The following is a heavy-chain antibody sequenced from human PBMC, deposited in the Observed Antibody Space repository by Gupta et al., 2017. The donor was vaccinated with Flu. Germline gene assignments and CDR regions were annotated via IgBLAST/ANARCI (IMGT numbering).Heavy chain of an antibody. D-gene: IGHD2-8*01. V-gene: IGHV3-30*18. CDR1: GFTFSSYG. J-gene: IGHJ6*03. CDR3: AQDASLIHFYYYMDV. Sequence: QLQLVESGDGVVQPGRSLRLSCVASGFTFSSYGMHWVRQAPGQGLEWVVVISYDGSNEYYADSVKRRFTISRDNSKNTVNLQMIRLRAEDTAVYYCAQDASLIHFYYYMDVWGKGTPVTVSS. CDR2: ISYDGSNE.